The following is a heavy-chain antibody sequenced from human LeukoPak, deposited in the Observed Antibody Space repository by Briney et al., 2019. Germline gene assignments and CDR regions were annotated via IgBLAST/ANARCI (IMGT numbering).Heavy chain of an antibody. Sequence: SETLSLTCAVSGGSFSGYYWSWIRQPPGKGLEWIGEINHSGSTNYNPSLKSRVTISVDTSKNQFSLKLSSVTAADTAVYYCARAGDFWSGPNGFGPWGQGTLVTVSS. V-gene: IGHV4-34*01. J-gene: IGHJ5*02. D-gene: IGHD3-3*01. CDR2: INHSGST. CDR3: ARAGDFWSGPNGFGP. CDR1: GGSFSGYY.